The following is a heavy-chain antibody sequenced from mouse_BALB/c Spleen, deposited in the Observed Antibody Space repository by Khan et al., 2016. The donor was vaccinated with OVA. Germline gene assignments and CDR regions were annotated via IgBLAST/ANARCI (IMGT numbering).Heavy chain of an antibody. V-gene: IGHV9-3-1*01. Sequence: QIQLVQSGPELKKPGETVQISCKASGFTFTNYGMNWVRQAPGQGLKWMGWINTYTGEPTFTDDFKGRFAFSLETSASPAYLQINSRKNEETATYFCARVGYNGTMDFWGQGTSVTVSA. CDR1: GFTFTNYG. D-gene: IGHD2-14*01. CDR2: INTYTGEP. CDR3: ARVGYNGTMDF. J-gene: IGHJ4*01.